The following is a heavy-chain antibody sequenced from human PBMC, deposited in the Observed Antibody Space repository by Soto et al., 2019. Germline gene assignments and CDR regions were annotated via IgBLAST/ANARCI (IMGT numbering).Heavy chain of an antibody. V-gene: IGHV1-69*02. D-gene: IGHD4-17*01. CDR2: IIPILGIA. Sequence: QVQLVQSGAEVKKPGSSVKVSCKASGGTFSSYTISWVRQAAGQGLEWMGRIIPILGIANYAQKFQGRVTITADKSTSTAYMELSSLRSEDTAVYYCAETVTTEGAFDIWGQGTMVTVSS. J-gene: IGHJ3*02. CDR3: AETVTTEGAFDI. CDR1: GGTFSSYT.